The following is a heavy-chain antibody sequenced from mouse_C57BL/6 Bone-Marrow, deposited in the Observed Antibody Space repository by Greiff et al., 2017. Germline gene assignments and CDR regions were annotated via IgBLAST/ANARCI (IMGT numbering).Heavy chain of an antibody. V-gene: IGHV1-81*01. CDR2: IYPRSGNT. Sequence: QVHVKQSGAELARPGASVKLSCKASGYTFTSYGISWVKQRPGQGLEWIGEIYPRSGNTYYNEKFKGKATLTADKSSSTAYMELRSLTSEDSAVYFCARSSEDWFAYWGQGTLVTVSA. CDR1: GYTFTSYG. J-gene: IGHJ3*01. CDR3: ARSSEDWFAY.